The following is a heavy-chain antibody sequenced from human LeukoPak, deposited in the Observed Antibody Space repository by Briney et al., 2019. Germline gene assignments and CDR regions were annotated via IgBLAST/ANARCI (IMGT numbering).Heavy chain of an antibody. CDR3: AREGCSGGSCYPWVFDY. CDR2: ISSSRRYI. V-gene: IGHV3-21*01. D-gene: IGHD2-15*01. J-gene: IGHJ4*02. CDR1: AFTFSSSR. Sequence: PGRSLRLSCAASAFTFSSSRVNCVSQPAGEGLEWVSSISSSRRYIYYADSVKAPFPISRAKAKTSLYLHLNSLRAGDTAAYHRAREGCSGGSCYPWVFDYWGQGTLVTVSS.